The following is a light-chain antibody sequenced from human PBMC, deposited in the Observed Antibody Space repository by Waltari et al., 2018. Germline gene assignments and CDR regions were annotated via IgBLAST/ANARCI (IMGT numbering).Light chain of an antibody. V-gene: IGKV3-15*01. J-gene: IGKJ4*01. Sequence: EIVMTQSPATLSVSPGERATLSCRASQSVNYNLAWYQQNPGQAPRLLIYGASTRAIGIPARFSGSGSGTEFTLTISSLQSEDFAVYYCQHYNNWPLTFGGGTQVEIK. CDR1: QSVNYN. CDR2: GAS. CDR3: QHYNNWPLT.